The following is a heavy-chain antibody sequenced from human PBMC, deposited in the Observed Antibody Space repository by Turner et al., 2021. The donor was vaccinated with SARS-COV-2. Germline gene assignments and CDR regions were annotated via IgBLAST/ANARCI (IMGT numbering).Heavy chain of an antibody. CDR3: ARVVPIWVYGSGSYDHGMDV. CDR1: GGSISSYY. CDR2: IYYSGST. Sequence: SLTCTVSGGSISSYYWSWIRQPPGKGLEWIGYIYYSGSTNYNPSLKSRVTISVDTSKNQFSLKLSSVTAADTAVYYCARVVPIWVYGSGSYDHGMDVWGQGTTVTVSS. D-gene: IGHD3-10*01. V-gene: IGHV4-59*01. J-gene: IGHJ6*02.